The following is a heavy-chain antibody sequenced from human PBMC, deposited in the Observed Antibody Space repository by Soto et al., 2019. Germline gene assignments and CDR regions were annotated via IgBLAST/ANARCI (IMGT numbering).Heavy chain of an antibody. CDR2: IYWDDDK. Sequence: QITLKESGPTLVKPTQTLTLTCTVSGFSLSTTNVGVDWVRQPPGKALEWLALIYWDDDKRYSSSLKSRLAITKNTSKTQMVLTLTHVDPVDTATYYCVHRRYVNAFAGYSHWGQGTLVTVSS. CDR1: GFSLSTTNVG. V-gene: IGHV2-5*02. D-gene: IGHD3-9*01. CDR3: VHRRYVNAFAGYSH. J-gene: IGHJ4*02.